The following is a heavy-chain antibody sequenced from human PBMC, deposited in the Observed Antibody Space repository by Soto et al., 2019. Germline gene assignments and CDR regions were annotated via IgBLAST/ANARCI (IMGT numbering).Heavy chain of an antibody. Sequence: QLQLQESGPGLVKSSETLSLTCTVSGGSISSSGYYWGWIRQPPGKGLEWIGSLYYSGSTSYNPSLKSRVTISVDASKNQFSLKLTSVTAADTAVYFCAIRADLLTGIDAFDIWGQVTMLTVSS. J-gene: IGHJ3*02. CDR1: GGSISSSGYY. CDR2: LYYSGST. CDR3: AIRADLLTGIDAFDI. V-gene: IGHV4-39*01. D-gene: IGHD3-9*01.